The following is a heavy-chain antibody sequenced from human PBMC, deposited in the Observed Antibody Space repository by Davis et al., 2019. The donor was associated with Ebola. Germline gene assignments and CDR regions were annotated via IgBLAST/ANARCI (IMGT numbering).Heavy chain of an antibody. CDR3: ARRVYSRSGFDS. Sequence: AASVKVSCKASGYTFTSYDINWVRQATGQGLEWMGWMNPNSGNTGYAQKFQGRITMTRNISISTAYMELSSLRSDDTAVYYCARRVYSRSGFDSWGQGTLVTVSS. V-gene: IGHV1-8*01. CDR2: MNPNSGNT. CDR1: GYTFTSYD. D-gene: IGHD2-8*01. J-gene: IGHJ4*02.